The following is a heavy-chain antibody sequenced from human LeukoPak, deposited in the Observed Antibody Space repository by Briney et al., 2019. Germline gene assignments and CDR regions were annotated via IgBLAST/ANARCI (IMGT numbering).Heavy chain of an antibody. J-gene: IGHJ6*02. CDR3: ARDYVYYYYGMDV. V-gene: IGHV3-33*01. CDR1: GFTFSSYG. CDR2: IWYDGSNK. D-gene: IGHD3-16*01. Sequence: GGSLRLSCAASGFTFSSYGMHWVRQAPGKGLEWVAVIWYDGSNKYYADSVKGRFTISRDNSKNTLYLQMNSLRAEDTAVYYCARDYVYYYYGMDVWGQGTTVTVSS.